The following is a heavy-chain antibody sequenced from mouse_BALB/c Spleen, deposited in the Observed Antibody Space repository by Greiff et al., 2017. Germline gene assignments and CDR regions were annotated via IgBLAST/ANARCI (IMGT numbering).Heavy chain of an antibody. CDR3: ARDYGYSEAWFAY. D-gene: IGHD1-2*01. CDR2: IDPADSYT. CDR1: GFSFTGYW. Sequence: VKLQESGPQLVKPGASVKISCTASGFSFTGYWMHWVKQRPGQGLEWIGMIDPADSYTRFNQKFKDKATLTADKSSNTAYMQLSSPTSEDAAVYYCARDYGYSEAWFAYWGQGTLVTVSA. J-gene: IGHJ3*01. V-gene: IGHV1S126*01.